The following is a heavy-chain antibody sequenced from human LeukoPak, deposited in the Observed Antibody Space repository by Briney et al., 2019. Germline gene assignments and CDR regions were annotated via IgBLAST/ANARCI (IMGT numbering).Heavy chain of an antibody. CDR2: INHSGST. J-gene: IGHJ6*03. CDR1: GGSISTITYY. CDR3: ARLTKNDSGSFRFGKKKRGYMDV. D-gene: IGHD3-10*01. V-gene: IGHV4-39*07. Sequence: SETLSLTCTVSGGSISTITYYWGWIRQPPGKGLEWIGEINHSGSTNYNPSLKSRVTISVDTSKNQFSLKLSSVTAADTAVYYCARLTKNDSGSFRFGKKKRGYMDVWGKGTTVTISS.